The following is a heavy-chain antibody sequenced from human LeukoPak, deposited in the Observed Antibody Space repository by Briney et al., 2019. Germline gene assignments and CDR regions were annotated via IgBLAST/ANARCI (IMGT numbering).Heavy chain of an antibody. D-gene: IGHD2-21*01. Sequence: GGSLRLSCAAPGLTFSSYWMNWVRQAPGKGLVWVSHINTDGSTTTYADFVKGRFTISRDNAKNTLYLQMNSLRAEDTAVYYCAREFRLWKTFDMWGQGTMVTVSS. CDR1: GLTFSSYW. CDR2: INTDGSTT. J-gene: IGHJ3*02. CDR3: AREFRLWKTFDM. V-gene: IGHV3-74*01.